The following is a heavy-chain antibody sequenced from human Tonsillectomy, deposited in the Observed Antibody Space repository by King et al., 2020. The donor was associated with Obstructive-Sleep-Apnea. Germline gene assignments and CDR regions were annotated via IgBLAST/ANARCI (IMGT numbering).Heavy chain of an antibody. Sequence: VQLVESGAEVKQPGASVKVSCKSSGYTFTGYHIHWVRQAPGQGLEWMGWINPSSGGTNSAQKFQGRVSMTRDTSINTTYMEVSRLRSDDTAVYYCARDLPPGVTEDYWGRGTLVTVSS. J-gene: IGHJ4*02. CDR1: GYTFTGYH. V-gene: IGHV1-2*02. D-gene: IGHD2-21*02. CDR2: INPSSGGT. CDR3: ARDLPPGVTEDY.